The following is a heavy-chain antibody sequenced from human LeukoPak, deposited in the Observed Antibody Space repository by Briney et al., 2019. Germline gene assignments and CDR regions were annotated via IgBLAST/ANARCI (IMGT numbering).Heavy chain of an antibody. J-gene: IGHJ4*02. CDR1: GFTFSSYA. Sequence: GGSLRLSCAASGFTFSSYAMRWVRQAPGKGLEWVSAISGSGGSTYYADSVKGRFTISRDNSKNTLYLQMNSLRAEDTAVYYCAKPRDIVVVVAAVDYWGQGTLVTVSS. V-gene: IGHV3-23*01. CDR3: AKPRDIVVVVAAVDY. CDR2: ISGSGGST. D-gene: IGHD2-15*01.